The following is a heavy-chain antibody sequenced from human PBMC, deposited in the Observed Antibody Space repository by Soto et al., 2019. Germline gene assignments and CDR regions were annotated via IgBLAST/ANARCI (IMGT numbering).Heavy chain of an antibody. D-gene: IGHD6-19*01. CDR1: GGSISSGGYY. CDR2: IYYSGTT. V-gene: IGHV4-31*03. J-gene: IGHJ4*02. CDR3: ARSHGSWHCFDC. Sequence: SETLSLTCTVSGGSISSGGYYWSWIRQHPGKGLEGLEWIGNIYYSGTTYYNPSLKSRVTLSLDTSQSQLSLKLSSVTAADTAVYYCARSHGSWHCFDCWGQGTLVTVSS.